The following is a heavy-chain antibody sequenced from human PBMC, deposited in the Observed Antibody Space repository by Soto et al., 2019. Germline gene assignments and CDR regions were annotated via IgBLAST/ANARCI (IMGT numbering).Heavy chain of an antibody. J-gene: IGHJ4*02. D-gene: IGHD1-26*01. V-gene: IGHV1-8*01. CDR1: GYSFTSLD. Sequence: QVQLVQSGAEVREPGASVKVSCKASGYSFTSLDITWVRQTAGQGLEWMGWMQPSTGRTGYAQKFQGRVTMTRDTSINIAYMELTTLTSDDTAFYYCARGVSAGVDYWGQGTLVTVSS. CDR2: MQPSTGRT. CDR3: ARGVSAGVDY.